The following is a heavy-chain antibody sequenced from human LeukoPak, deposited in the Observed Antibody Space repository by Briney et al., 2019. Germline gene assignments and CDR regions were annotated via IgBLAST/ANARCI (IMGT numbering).Heavy chain of an antibody. V-gene: IGHV3-23*01. CDR2: ISGSGT. CDR3: AKVHGDSLSDV. Sequence: GGSLRLSCVASGFSFSSFSMNWVRQAPGKGLEWVATISGSGTYYLDSVKGRFTISRDDSKSTLYLQMNSLRADDTALYYCAKVHGDSLSDVWGQGTLVTVSS. CDR1: GFSFSSFS. D-gene: IGHD5-24*01. J-gene: IGHJ4*02.